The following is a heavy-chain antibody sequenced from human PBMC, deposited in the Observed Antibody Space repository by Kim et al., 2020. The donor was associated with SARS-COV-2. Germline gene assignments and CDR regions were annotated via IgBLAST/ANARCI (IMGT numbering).Heavy chain of an antibody. CDR2: SR. CDR3: ARGPMIRGSY. D-gene: IGHD3-10*01. V-gene: IGHV3-74*01. Sequence: SRNYSGSGKGRFTIARDNAKNTLYLQMNSLRAEDTAVYYCARGPMIRGSYWGQGILVTVSS. J-gene: IGHJ4*02.